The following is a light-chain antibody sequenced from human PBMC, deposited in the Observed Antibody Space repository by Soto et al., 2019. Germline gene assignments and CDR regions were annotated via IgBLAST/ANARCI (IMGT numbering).Light chain of an antibody. CDR2: KAS. CDR3: QHFNSYPWT. V-gene: IGKV1-5*03. CDR1: QSISSW. J-gene: IGKJ1*01. Sequence: DIQMTQSPSSLSAYLGDRVTITCRASQSISSWLAWYQQKPGKAPKLLINKASSLESGVPSRFSGSGSGTEFTLTISSLQPDDFATYYCQHFNSYPWTFGQGTKVDIK.